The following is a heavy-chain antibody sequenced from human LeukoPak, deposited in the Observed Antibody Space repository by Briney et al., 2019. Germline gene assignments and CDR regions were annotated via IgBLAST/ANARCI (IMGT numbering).Heavy chain of an antibody. V-gene: IGHV4-31*03. Sequence: SQTLSLTCTVSGGSISSGGYYWSWLRQHPGKGLEWIGYIYYSGSTYYNPSLKSRVTISVDTSKNQFSLKLSSVTAADTAVYYCARDRYYDSSADTPMGDAFDIWGQGTMVTVSS. CDR1: GGSISSGGYY. D-gene: IGHD3-22*01. J-gene: IGHJ3*02. CDR3: ARDRYYDSSADTPMGDAFDI. CDR2: IYYSGST.